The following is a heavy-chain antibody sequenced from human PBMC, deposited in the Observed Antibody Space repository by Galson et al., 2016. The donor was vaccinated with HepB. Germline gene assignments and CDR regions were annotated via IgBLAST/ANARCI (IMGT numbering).Heavy chain of an antibody. CDR2: ISSSSKYI. J-gene: IGHJ4*02. CDR1: GFTFSRYS. V-gene: IGHV3-21*01. Sequence: SLRLSCAASGFTFSRYSMNWVRQAPGKGLEWVSSISSSSKYIYYGDSVKGRFTIFRDNAKNSLYLQMDSLRAEDTAVYYCSRWGFRQTVGGDFDYWGQGTLVAVSP. CDR3: SRWGFRQTVGGDFDY. D-gene: IGHD4-23*01.